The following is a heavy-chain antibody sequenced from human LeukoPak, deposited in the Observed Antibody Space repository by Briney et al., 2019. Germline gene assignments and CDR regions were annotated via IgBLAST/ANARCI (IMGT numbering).Heavy chain of an antibody. CDR3: ARDSHYSSDY. V-gene: IGHV3-48*03. CDR1: GFTFSNYE. D-gene: IGHD6-6*01. CDR2: ISRSGSII. J-gene: IGHJ4*02. Sequence: PGGSLRLSCAASGFTFSNYEVNWVRQAPGKGLEWVSYISRSGSIIYSADSVKGRFTVSRDNAKNSVYLQMNGLRAEDTAVYYCARDSHYSSDYWGQGTLVTVSS.